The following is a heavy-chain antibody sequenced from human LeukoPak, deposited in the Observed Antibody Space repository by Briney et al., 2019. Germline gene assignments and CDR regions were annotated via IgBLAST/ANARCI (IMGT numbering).Heavy chain of an antibody. V-gene: IGHV3-64*01. D-gene: IGHD5-18*01. CDR1: GFTFSSYA. CDR3: AREQIQLWSTIDY. CDR2: ISSNGGST. J-gene: IGHJ4*02. Sequence: GGSLRLSCAASGFTFSSYAMHWFRKAPGKGLEYVSAISSNGGSTYYANSVKGRFTISRDNSKNTLYLQMGSLRAEDMAVYYCAREQIQLWSTIDYWGQGTLVTVSS.